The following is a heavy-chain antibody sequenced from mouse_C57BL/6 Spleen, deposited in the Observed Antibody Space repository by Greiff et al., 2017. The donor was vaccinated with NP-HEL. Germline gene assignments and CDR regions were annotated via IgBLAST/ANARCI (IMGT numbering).Heavy chain of an antibody. V-gene: IGHV1-59*01. Sequence: VQLQQPGAELVRPGPSVKLSCKASGYTFTSYWMHWVKQRPGQGLEWIGVIDPSDSYTNYNQKFKGKATLTVDTSSSTAYMQLSSLTSEDSAVYYCARYAMDYWGQGTSVTVSS. J-gene: IGHJ4*01. CDR2: IDPSDSYT. CDR1: GYTFTSYW. CDR3: ARYAMDY.